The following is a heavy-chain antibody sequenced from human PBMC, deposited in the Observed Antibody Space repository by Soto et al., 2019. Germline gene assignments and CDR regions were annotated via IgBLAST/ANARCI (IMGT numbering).Heavy chain of an antibody. CDR3: AKDSVEGGDIVVMVYASNWFDP. Sequence: GGSLRLSCAASGFNFRRYGMHWVRQAPGKGLEWVAVISYDGGNKYYADSVKGRFAISRDDSKNTLNLQMNSLRSEDTAMYYCAKDSVEGGDIVVMVYASNWFDPWGQGTLVTVSS. V-gene: IGHV3-30*18. J-gene: IGHJ5*02. CDR2: ISYDGGNK. D-gene: IGHD2-8*01. CDR1: GFNFRRYG.